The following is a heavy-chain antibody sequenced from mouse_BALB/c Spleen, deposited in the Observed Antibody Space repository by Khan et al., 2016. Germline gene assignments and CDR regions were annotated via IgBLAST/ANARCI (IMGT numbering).Heavy chain of an antibody. J-gene: IGHJ2*01. CDR2: IYPSDSYT. CDR3: TRSGGMPYDY. D-gene: IGHD3-1*01. Sequence: QVQLKQSGAELVKPGASVKLSCKASGYIFTSYWLNWVKQRPGQGLEWIGNIYPSDSYTNYNQKFKDRAALTVDRSSSTAYMQLSSPTSEDSAVYYCTRSGGMPYDYWGQGTALTVAS. V-gene: IGHV1-69*02. CDR1: GYIFTSYW.